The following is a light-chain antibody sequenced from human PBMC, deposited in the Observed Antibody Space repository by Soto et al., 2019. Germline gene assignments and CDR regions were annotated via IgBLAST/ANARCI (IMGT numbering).Light chain of an antibody. CDR2: SNN. CDR1: SSNIGGNT. V-gene: IGLV1-44*01. Sequence: QSVLTQPPSASGTPGQRVTISCSGSSSNIGGNTVNWYQQVPGTAPKLLIYSNNQRPSGVPDRFSGSKSGTSASLAISGLQSEDEDDYYCAAWDDSLNGVVFGGGTKVTVL. CDR3: AAWDDSLNGVV. J-gene: IGLJ2*01.